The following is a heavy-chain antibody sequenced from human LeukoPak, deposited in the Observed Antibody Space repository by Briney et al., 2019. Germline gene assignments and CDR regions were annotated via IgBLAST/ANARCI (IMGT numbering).Heavy chain of an antibody. CDR3: ARVPMVRGVTHYYYMDV. Sequence: ASVKVSCKASGYTFTRYYMHWVRQAPGQGLEWMGIINPSGGSTSYAQKFQGRVTMTRDMSTSTVYMELSSLRSEDTAVYYCARVPMVRGVTHYYYMDVWGKGTTVTVSS. CDR1: GYTFTRYY. J-gene: IGHJ6*03. V-gene: IGHV1-46*01. D-gene: IGHD3-10*01. CDR2: INPSGGST.